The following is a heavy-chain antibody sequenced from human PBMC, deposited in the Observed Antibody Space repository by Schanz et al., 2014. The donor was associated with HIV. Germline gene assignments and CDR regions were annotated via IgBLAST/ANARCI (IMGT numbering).Heavy chain of an antibody. Sequence: QVQLQESGPGLVKPSETLSLTCAVYGGSFSAYYWSWIRQPPGKGLEWIGEINHRGITNYNPSLQSRVTISLDTSKNKFSLRLSSGTAADTAVYYCARVAELKNYYYGMDVWGQGTPVTVSS. CDR3: ARVAELKNYYYGMDV. CDR1: GGSFSAYY. D-gene: IGHD3-10*01. CDR2: INHRGIT. V-gene: IGHV4-34*10. J-gene: IGHJ6*02.